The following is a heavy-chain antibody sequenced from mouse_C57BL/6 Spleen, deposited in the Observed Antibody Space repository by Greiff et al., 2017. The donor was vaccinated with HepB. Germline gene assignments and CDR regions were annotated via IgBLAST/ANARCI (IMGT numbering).Heavy chain of an antibody. D-gene: IGHD2-4*01. CDR3: TRGYYDYDVGFAY. J-gene: IGHJ3*01. V-gene: IGHV1-15*01. CDR2: IDPETGGT. Sequence: VQLQQSGAELVRPGASVTLSCKASGYTFTDYEMHWVKQTPVHGLEWIGAIDPETGGTAYNQKFKGKAILTADKSSSTAYMELLSLTSEDSAVYYCTRGYYDYDVGFAYWGQGTLVTVSA. CDR1: GYTFTDYE.